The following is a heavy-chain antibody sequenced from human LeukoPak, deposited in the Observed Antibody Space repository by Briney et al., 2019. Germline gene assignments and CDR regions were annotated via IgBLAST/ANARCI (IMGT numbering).Heavy chain of an antibody. D-gene: IGHD6-19*01. Sequence: GGSLRLSCAASGFAVSNNYMSWVRQAPGKGLEWVANIKQDGSEKYYVDSVKGRFTISRDNAKNSLYLQMNSLRAEDTAVYYCARDRGWYHADSWGQGTLVTVSS. V-gene: IGHV3-7*04. CDR2: IKQDGSEK. J-gene: IGHJ4*02. CDR3: ARDRGWYHADS. CDR1: GFAVSNNY.